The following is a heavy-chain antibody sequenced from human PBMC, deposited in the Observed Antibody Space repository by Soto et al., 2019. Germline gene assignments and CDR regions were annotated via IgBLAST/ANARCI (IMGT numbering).Heavy chain of an antibody. CDR3: ARASATIAAAAIFDY. Sequence: SETLSLACGVDGASVRGYGWAGTRQPPGKGLEWIGEIYQSGSTNYNPSLESRVRMSVDKSRNQFSLKLTSVSAADTAVYYCARASATIAAAAIFDYWGQGTLVTVS. D-gene: IGHD6-13*01. CDR2: IYQSGST. J-gene: IGHJ4*02. V-gene: IGHV4-34*01. CDR1: GASVRGYG.